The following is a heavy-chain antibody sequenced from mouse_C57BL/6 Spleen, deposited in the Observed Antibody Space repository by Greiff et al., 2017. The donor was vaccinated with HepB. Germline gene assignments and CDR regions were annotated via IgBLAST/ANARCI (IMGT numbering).Heavy chain of an antibody. J-gene: IGHJ4*01. CDR1: GFTFSDYG. V-gene: IGHV5-17*01. D-gene: IGHD1-1*01. CDR2: ISSGSSTI. CDR3: ARDYYGDAMDY. Sequence: EVKVEESGGGLVKPGGSLKLSCAASGFTFSDYGMHWVRQAPEKGLEWVAYISSGSSTIYYADTVKGRFTISRDNAKNTLFLQMTSLRSEDTAMYYCARDYYGDAMDYWGQGTSVTVSS.